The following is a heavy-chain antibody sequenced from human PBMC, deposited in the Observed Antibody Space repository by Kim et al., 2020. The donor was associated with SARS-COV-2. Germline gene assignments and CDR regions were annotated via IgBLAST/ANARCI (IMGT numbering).Heavy chain of an antibody. J-gene: IGHJ6*02. Sequence: TNHAPKFQGRFPMTPDTSTPTAYMELRSLRSDDTAVYYCARAAAHYYGMDVWGQGTTVTVSS. CDR2: T. CDR3: ARAAAHYYGMDV. D-gene: IGHD6-25*01. V-gene: IGHV1-18*01.